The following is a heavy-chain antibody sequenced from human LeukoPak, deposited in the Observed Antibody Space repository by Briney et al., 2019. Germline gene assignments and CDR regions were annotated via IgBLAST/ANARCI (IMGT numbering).Heavy chain of an antibody. CDR3: ARPGLPRYYYGWGSYYMDV. V-gene: IGHV5-51*01. Sequence: GESLKISCKGSGYTFSSYWIGWVRQMPGKGLEWMGIIYPGDSDTRYSPSFQGQVTISADKSISTAYLQWSSLKASDTAMYYCARPGLPRYYYGWGSYYMDVWGKGTTVTVSS. D-gene: IGHD3-10*01. CDR1: GYTFSSYW. CDR2: IYPGDSDT. J-gene: IGHJ6*03.